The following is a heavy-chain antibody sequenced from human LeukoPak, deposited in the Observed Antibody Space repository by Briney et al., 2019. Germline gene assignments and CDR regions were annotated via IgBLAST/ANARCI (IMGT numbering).Heavy chain of an antibody. CDR2: INPNSGGT. CDR3: ARDRVRGSPDYYYYYMAV. V-gene: IGHV1-2*02. D-gene: IGHD1-26*01. Sequence: ASVKVSCKASGYTFTGYYMHWVRQAPGQGLEWMGWINPNSGGTNYAQKFQGRVTMTRDTSISTAYMELSRLRSDDTAVYYCARDRVRGSPDYYYYYMAVRGKGTTGTVSS. J-gene: IGHJ6*03. CDR1: GYTFTGYY.